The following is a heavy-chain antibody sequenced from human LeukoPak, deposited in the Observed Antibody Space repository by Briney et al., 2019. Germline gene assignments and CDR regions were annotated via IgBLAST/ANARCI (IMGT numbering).Heavy chain of an antibody. D-gene: IGHD4-17*01. V-gene: IGHV3-48*03. CDR3: ARHDSGDYYFDY. CDR2: ISSSGSTI. CDR1: GFTFSSYE. J-gene: IGHJ4*02. Sequence: GGSLRLSCAASGFTFSSYEMSWVRQAPGKGLEWVSYISSSGSTIYYADSVKGRFTISRDNAKNSLYLQMNSLRAEDTAVYYCARHDSGDYYFDYWGQGTLVTVSS.